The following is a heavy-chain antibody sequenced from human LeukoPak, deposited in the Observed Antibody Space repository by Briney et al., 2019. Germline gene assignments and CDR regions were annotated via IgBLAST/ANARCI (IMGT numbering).Heavy chain of an antibody. CDR2: IYYSGST. V-gene: IGHV4-59*01. CDR1: GGSISSYY. D-gene: IGHD6-13*01. J-gene: IGHJ4*02. Sequence: TTSETLSLTCTVPGGSISSYYWSWIRQPPGKGLEWIGYIYYSGSTNYNPSLKSRVTISVDTSKNQFSLKLSSVTAADTAVYYCARSKAAAGTIFDYWGQGTLVTVSS. CDR3: ARSKAAAGTIFDY.